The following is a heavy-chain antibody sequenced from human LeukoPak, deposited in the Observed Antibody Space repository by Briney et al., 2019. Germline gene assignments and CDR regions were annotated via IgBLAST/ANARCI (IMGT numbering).Heavy chain of an antibody. CDR1: GFTFISYA. D-gene: IGHD1-26*01. CDR3: AKSRGESRGASNY. V-gene: IGHV3-23*01. Sequence: GGSLRLSCAASGFTFISYAMNWVREAPGKGLEWVSFISGSGDTTYYADSVKGRFTISRDNSKNTLYLQMNSLRAEDTAVYYCAKSRGESRGASNYWGQGTLVTVSS. CDR2: ISGSGDTT. J-gene: IGHJ4*02.